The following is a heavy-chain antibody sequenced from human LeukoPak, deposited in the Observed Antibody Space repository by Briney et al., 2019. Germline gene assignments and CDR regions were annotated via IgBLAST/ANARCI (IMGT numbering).Heavy chain of an antibody. CDR3: ARRVTYYYDSSGYYNFDY. Sequence: NHGESLKISCKGSGYSFTSYWIGWVRQMPGKGLEWMGIIYPGDSDTRYSPSFQGQVTISADKSISTAYLQWSSLKASDTAMYYCARRVTYYYDSSGYYNFDYWGQGTLVTVSS. CDR2: IYPGDSDT. D-gene: IGHD3-22*01. J-gene: IGHJ4*02. V-gene: IGHV5-51*01. CDR1: GYSFTSYW.